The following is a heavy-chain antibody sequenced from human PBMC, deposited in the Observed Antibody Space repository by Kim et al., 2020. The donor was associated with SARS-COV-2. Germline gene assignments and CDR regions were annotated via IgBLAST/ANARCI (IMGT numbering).Heavy chain of an antibody. Sequence: GGSLRLSCAGSGFTFSDYYMSWIRQAPGKGLEWISYISGNSGYTNYADSVKGRFTISRDNTRNSLYLQMNSLRADDTAVYYCARGGRSYYYDSSGTYWGQGTLVTVSS. D-gene: IGHD3-22*01. CDR2: ISGNSGYT. CDR3: ARGGRSYYYDSSGTY. V-gene: IGHV3-11*05. CDR1: GFTFSDYY. J-gene: IGHJ4*02.